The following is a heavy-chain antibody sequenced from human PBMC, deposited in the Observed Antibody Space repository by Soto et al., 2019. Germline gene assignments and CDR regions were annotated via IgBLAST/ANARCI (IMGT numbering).Heavy chain of an antibody. Sequence: QITLKESGPTLVKPTQTLTLTCTFSGFSLSTSGVGVGWIRQPPGKALEWLALIFWDDDKRDSPSLRSSLTITKDTSKNQVVLIMTNMDPVDTATYYCAHTPRRYGSGIGRFDPGGQGTLVTVSS. D-gene: IGHD3-10*01. CDR1: GFSLSTSGVG. J-gene: IGHJ5*02. CDR2: IFWDDDK. CDR3: AHTPRRYGSGIGRFDP. V-gene: IGHV2-5*02.